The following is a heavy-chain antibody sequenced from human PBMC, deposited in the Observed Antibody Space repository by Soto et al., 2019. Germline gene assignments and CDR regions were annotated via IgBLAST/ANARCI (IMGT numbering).Heavy chain of an antibody. V-gene: IGHV3-23*01. J-gene: IGHJ4*02. CDR1: GFTFGSYA. CDR3: AKDLNPKEYYFDY. Sequence: GGSLRLSCAASGFTFGSYAMSWVRQAPGKGLDWVSTISGSGGSTYYADSVKGRFTISRDNSKNTLYLQMNSLRAGDTAVYYCAKDLNPKEYYFDYWGQGTLVTVSS. CDR2: ISGSGGST.